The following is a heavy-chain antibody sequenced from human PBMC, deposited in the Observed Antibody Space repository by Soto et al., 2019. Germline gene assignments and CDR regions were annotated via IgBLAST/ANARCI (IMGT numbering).Heavy chain of an antibody. D-gene: IGHD2-15*01. J-gene: IGHJ4*02. CDR1: GGTFSSYA. V-gene: IGHV1-69*12. Sequence: QVQLVQSGAEVKKPGSSVKVSCKASGGTFSSYAISWVRQAPGQGLEWMGVIIPIFGTANYAQKFQGRVTITADESTSTAYMELSSLRSDDTAVYYCASPSLYCSGGSCYSQFDYWGQGTLVTVSS. CDR3: ASPSLYCSGGSCYSQFDY. CDR2: IIPIFGTA.